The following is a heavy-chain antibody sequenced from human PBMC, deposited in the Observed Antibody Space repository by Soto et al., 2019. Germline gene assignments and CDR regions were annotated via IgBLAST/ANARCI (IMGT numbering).Heavy chain of an antibody. D-gene: IGHD5-18*01. CDR3: GGEVDTVMAWDGWGPCYYCGLDV. V-gene: IGHV3-48*02. CDR2: ISSSSSTI. J-gene: IGHJ6*02. Sequence: PGGSLRLSCAASGFTFSSYSMNWVRQAPGKGLEWVSYISSSSSTIYYADSVKGRFTISRDNAKNSLYLQMNSLRDEDTAVYYWGGEVDTVMAWDGWGPCYYCGLDVWGQGTTVTVSS. CDR1: GFTFSSYS.